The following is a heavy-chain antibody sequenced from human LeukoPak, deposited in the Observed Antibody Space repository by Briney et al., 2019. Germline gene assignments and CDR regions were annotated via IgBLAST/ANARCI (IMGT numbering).Heavy chain of an antibody. D-gene: IGHD1-1*01. Sequence: PSETLSLTCTVSGVSISSSSYYWGWIRQPPGKGLEWIGSVYYGGSTYYNPSLKSRVTISVDTSKNQFSLKLNSVTAADTAVYYCAGPGKTELERPFDPWGQGTLVTVSS. CDR2: VYYGGST. CDR1: GVSISSSSYY. CDR3: AGPGKTELERPFDP. V-gene: IGHV4-39*01. J-gene: IGHJ5*02.